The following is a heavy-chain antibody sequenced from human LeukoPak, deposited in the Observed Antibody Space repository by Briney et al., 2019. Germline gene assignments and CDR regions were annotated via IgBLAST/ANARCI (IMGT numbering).Heavy chain of an antibody. CDR2: VKSDVSST. J-gene: IGHJ4*02. CDR3: ARDGFLGPVTAFLDY. CDR1: GFTFSSYA. Sequence: GGSLRLSCAASGFTFSSYAMHWVRQAPGKGLLWGSRVKSDVSSTSYADYVKGRFTISRDNARNTLYLQMSSLRAEGTAVYYCARDGFLGPVTAFLDYWGQGTPVTVSS. V-gene: IGHV3-74*01. D-gene: IGHD2-21*02.